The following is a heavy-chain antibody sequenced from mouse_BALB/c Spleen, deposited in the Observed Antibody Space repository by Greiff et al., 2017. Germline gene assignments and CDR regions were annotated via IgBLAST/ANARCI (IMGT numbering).Heavy chain of an antibody. CDR3: ARENYGSSYRYFDV. V-gene: IGHV5-6-3*01. Sequence: EVQLVESGGGLVQPGGSLKLSCAASGFTFSSYGMSWVRQTPDKRLELVATINSNGGSTYYPDSVKGRFTISRDNAKNTLYLQMSSLKSEDTAMYYCARENYGSSYRYFDVWGAGTTVTVSS. CDR1: GFTFSSYG. CDR2: INSNGGST. J-gene: IGHJ1*01. D-gene: IGHD1-1*01.